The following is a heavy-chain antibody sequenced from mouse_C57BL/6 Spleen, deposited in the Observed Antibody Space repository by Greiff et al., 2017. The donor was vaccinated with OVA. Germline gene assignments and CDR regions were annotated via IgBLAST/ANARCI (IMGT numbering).Heavy chain of an antibody. CDR1: GYTFTDYY. D-gene: IGHD2-1*01. V-gene: IGHV1-19*01. CDR3: AIYYLDY. Sequence: VQLQQSGPVLVKPGASVKMSCKASGYTFTDYYMNWVKQSHGKSLEWIGVINPYNGGTSYNQKFKGKATLTVDKSASPAYMELDSLTSEDSAVYYCAIYYLDYWGQGTTLTVSS. CDR2: INPYNGGT. J-gene: IGHJ2*01.